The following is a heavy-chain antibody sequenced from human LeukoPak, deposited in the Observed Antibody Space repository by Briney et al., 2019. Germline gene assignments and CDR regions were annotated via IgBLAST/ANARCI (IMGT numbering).Heavy chain of an antibody. D-gene: IGHD6-13*01. J-gene: IGHJ4*02. V-gene: IGHV3-15*01. CDR3: TGVSRSSWYDY. CDR1: GFTFSSYS. Sequence: GGSLRLSCEASGFTFSSYSMNWVRQAPGKGLEWVGRIKSKTDGGTPDYAAPVKGRFTISRDDSKNTLYLQMNRLKTEDTAVYYCTGVSRSSWYDYWGQGTLVTVSS. CDR2: IKSKTDGGTP.